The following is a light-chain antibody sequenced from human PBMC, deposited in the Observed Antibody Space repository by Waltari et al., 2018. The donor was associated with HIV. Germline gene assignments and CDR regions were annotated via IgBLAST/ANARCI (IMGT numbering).Light chain of an antibody. CDR1: QGVSSH. Sequence: EIVMTQAPATLSASPGERAPLSCRASQGVSSHLACYQQKPCQAPRPLIYGASTRATGIPARFSGRGSGTEVTLTISSLQSEDFAVDYCQQYNNWPPWTFGQGTKVEIK. CDR3: QQYNNWPPWT. J-gene: IGKJ1*01. V-gene: IGKV3-15*01. CDR2: GAS.